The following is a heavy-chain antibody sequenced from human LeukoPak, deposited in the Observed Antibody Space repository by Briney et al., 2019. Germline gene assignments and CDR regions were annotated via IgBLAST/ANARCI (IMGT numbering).Heavy chain of an antibody. CDR3: ARAYCSTTTCPRGYYHYSVDV. V-gene: IGHV1-2*02. CDR1: GYTFSDYY. J-gene: IGHJ6*03. CDR2: INPNSGGT. D-gene: IGHD2-2*01. Sequence: ASVKVSCKASGYTFSDYYIHWVRQAPGQGLEWMGWINPNSGGTDYAQKFQGRVTMTRDTSINTAYMDLSRLTSDDTAVYYCARAYCSTTTCPRGYYHYSVDVWGKGTTVTVSS.